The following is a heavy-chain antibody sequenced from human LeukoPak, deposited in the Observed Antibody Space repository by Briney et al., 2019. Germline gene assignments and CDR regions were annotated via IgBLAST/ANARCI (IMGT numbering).Heavy chain of an antibody. CDR3: ARAYCSTTTCPRGYYHYSVDV. V-gene: IGHV1-2*02. CDR1: GYTFSDYY. J-gene: IGHJ6*03. CDR2: INPNSGGT. D-gene: IGHD2-2*01. Sequence: ASVKVSCKASGYTFSDYYIHWVRQAPGQGLEWMGWINPNSGGTDYAQKFQGRVTMTRDTSINTAYMDLSRLTSDDTAVYYCARAYCSTTTCPRGYYHYSVDVWGKGTTVTVSS.